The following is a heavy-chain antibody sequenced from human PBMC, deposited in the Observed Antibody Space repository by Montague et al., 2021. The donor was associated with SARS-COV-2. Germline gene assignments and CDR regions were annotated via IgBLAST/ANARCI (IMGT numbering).Heavy chain of an antibody. D-gene: IGHD3-22*01. Sequence: SLRLSCAASGFTFGDHAMHWVRQAPVKGPEWISGITWDIGTLGYSYSFNVLFTISRDNAKNSLYLQMNSLRVEDTALYYCAKDFDYYDSSGYFDYWGQGTLVTVSS. CDR3: AKDFDYYDSSGYFDY. J-gene: IGHJ4*02. CDR1: GFTFGDHA. CDR2: ITWDIGTL. V-gene: IGHV3-9*01.